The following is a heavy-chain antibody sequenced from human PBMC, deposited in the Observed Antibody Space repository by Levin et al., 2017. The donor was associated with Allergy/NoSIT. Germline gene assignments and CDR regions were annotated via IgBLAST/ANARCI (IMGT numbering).Heavy chain of an antibody. Sequence: SQTLSLTCTVSGGSISSYYWSWIRQPPGKGLEWIGYIYYSGSTNYNPSLKSRVTISVDTSKNQFSLKLSSVTAADTAVYYCARAHRPPWFDYWGQGTLVTVSS. J-gene: IGHJ4*02. V-gene: IGHV4-59*01. D-gene: IGHD1-14*01. CDR3: ARAHRPPWFDY. CDR2: IYYSGST. CDR1: GGSISSYY.